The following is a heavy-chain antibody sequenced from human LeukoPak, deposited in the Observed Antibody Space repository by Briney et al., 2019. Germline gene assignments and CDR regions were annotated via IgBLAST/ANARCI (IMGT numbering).Heavy chain of an antibody. CDR1: GFTFSSYG. J-gene: IGHJ6*02. V-gene: IGHV3-33*01. CDR2: IWYDGSNK. CDR3: AGGDWFGELLNYYYGMDV. D-gene: IGHD3-10*01. Sequence: PGGSLRLSCAASGFTFSSYGMHWVRQAPGKGLEWVAVIWYDGSNKYYADSVKGRFTISRDNSKNTLYLQMNSLRAEDTAVYYCAGGDWFGELLNYYYGMDVWGQGTTVTVSS.